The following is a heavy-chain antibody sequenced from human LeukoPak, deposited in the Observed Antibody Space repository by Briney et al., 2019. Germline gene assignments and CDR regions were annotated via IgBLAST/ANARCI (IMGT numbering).Heavy chain of an antibody. CDR3: ARVQYCSSTSCYRGRGGVVRAFDI. CDR1: GFTFSSYW. CDR2: IKQDGSEK. J-gene: IGHJ3*02. D-gene: IGHD2-2*02. Sequence: GGSLRLPCAASGFTFSSYWMSWVRQAPGKGLERVANIKQDGSEKYYVDSVKGRFTISRDNAKNSLYLQMNSLRAEDTAVYYCARVQYCSSTSCYRGRGGVVRAFDIWGQGTMVTVSS. V-gene: IGHV3-7*04.